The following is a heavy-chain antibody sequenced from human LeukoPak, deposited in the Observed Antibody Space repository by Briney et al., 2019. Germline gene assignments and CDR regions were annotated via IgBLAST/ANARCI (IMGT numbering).Heavy chain of an antibody. CDR2: IIPILGIA. CDR1: GGTFSSYA. D-gene: IGHD3-22*01. J-gene: IGHJ4*02. Sequence: SVKVSCKASGGTFSSYAISWVRQAPGQGLEWMGRIIPILGIANYAQKFQGRVTITADKSTSTAYMELSSLRSEDTAVYYCAREFQYYHSDINGYFDYWGQGTLVTVSS. V-gene: IGHV1-69*04. CDR3: AREFQYYHSDINGYFDY.